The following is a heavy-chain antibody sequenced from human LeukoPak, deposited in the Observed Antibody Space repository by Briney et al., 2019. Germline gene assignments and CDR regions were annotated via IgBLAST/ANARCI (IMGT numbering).Heavy chain of an antibody. V-gene: IGHV1-18*01. CDR1: GYSFTNDG. CDR3: ARVVVAAAAGTDWFDP. Sequence: ASVKVSCKTSGYSFTNDGITWVRQAPGQGLEWMGCISVSSGNTQYAERLQGRVTMTTDTSTTTAYMELSSLKSDDTAIYYCARVVVAAAAGTDWFDPWGQGTLVTVS. CDR2: ISVSSGNT. D-gene: IGHD6-13*01. J-gene: IGHJ5*02.